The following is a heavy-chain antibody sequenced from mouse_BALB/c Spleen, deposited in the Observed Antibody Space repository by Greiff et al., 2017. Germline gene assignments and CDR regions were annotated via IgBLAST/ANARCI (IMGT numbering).Heavy chain of an antibody. CDR3: ARGGANSLLRLRGFFYAMDY. V-gene: IGHV2-9*02. CDR2: IWAGGST. Sequence: QVQLKQSGPGLVAPSQSLSITCTVSGFSLTSYGVHWVRQPPGKGLEWLGVIWAGGSTNYNSALMSRLSISKDNSKSQVFLKMNSLQTDDTAMYYCARGGANSLLRLRGFFYAMDYWGQGTSVTVSS. CDR1: GFSLTSYG. D-gene: IGHD1-2*01. J-gene: IGHJ4*01.